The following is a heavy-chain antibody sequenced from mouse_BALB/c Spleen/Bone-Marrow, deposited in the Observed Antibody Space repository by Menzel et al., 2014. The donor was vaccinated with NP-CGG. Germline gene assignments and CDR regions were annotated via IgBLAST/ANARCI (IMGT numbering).Heavy chain of an antibody. CDR1: GYSFTGYF. J-gene: IGHJ2*01. CDR2: INPYNGDT. Sequence: EVQLQQSGPELVKPRASVKISCKASGYSFTGYFMNWVMQSHGKSLEWIGRINPYNGDTFYNQKFKGKATLTVDKSSSTAHMELRSLASEDSAVYYCARSGYYGSSYFDYWGQGTTLTVSS. D-gene: IGHD1-1*01. V-gene: IGHV1-20*02. CDR3: ARSGYYGSSYFDY.